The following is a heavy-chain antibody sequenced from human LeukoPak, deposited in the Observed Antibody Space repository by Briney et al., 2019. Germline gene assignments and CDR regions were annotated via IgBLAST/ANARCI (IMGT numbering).Heavy chain of an antibody. V-gene: IGHV4-38-2*02. CDR3: ARSLYPEYYYGSGSYYNFDY. J-gene: IGHJ4*02. CDR2: IYHSGST. CDR1: GYSISSGYY. Sequence: SETLSLTCTVSGYSISSGYYWGWIRQPPGKGLEWIGSIYHSGSTYYNPSLKSRVTISVDTSKNQFSLKLSSVTAADTAVYYCARSLYPEYYYGSGSYYNFDYWGQGTLVTVSS. D-gene: IGHD3-10*01.